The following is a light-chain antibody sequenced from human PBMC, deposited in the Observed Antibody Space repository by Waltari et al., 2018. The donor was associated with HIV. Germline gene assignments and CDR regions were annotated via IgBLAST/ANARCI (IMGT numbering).Light chain of an antibody. Sequence: EIVLTQSPGTLSLSPGERATLSCRASQSVTSSFLSWYQQKPGQAPRLLIYGASSRATGIPDRFSGGGSGTDFTPTISRLEPEDFAVYYCQQYDSSPLTFGGGTKVDIK. V-gene: IGKV3-20*01. J-gene: IGKJ4*01. CDR1: QSVTSSF. CDR3: QQYDSSPLT. CDR2: GAS.